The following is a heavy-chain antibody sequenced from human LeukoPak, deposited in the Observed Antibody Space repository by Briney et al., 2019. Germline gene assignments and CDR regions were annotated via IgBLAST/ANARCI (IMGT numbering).Heavy chain of an antibody. CDR3: ARLDGYPFQGMDV. CDR1: GFTFSSYE. Sequence: PGGSLRHSCAASGFTFSSYELNWVRQAPGRGLEWVSKISGSGSSMYCADSVKGRFTISRDNAKNSLYLQMNSLRAEDTAVYYCARLDGYPFQGMDVWGQGTTVTVSS. D-gene: IGHD5-24*01. V-gene: IGHV3-48*03. J-gene: IGHJ6*02. CDR2: ISGSGSSM.